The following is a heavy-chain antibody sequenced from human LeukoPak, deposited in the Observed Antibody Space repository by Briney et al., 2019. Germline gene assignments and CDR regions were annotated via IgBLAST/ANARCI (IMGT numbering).Heavy chain of an antibody. J-gene: IGHJ6*02. CDR2: IYYSGST. Sequence: SETLSLTCTVSGGSISSSSYYWGWIRQPPGKGLEWIGSIYYSGSTYYNPSLKSRVTISVDTSKNQFSLKLSSVTAADTAVYYCASFDCGGDCYSPLYYYYGMDVWGQGTTVTVSS. D-gene: IGHD2-21*02. CDR3: ASFDCGGDCYSPLYYYYGMDV. V-gene: IGHV4-39*07. CDR1: GGSISSSSYY.